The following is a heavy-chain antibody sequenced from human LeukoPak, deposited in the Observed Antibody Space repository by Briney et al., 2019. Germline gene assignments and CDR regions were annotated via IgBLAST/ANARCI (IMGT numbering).Heavy chain of an antibody. CDR2: ISSSNSYI. CDR3: TSGIYSYGLRDY. D-gene: IGHD5-18*01. Sequence: GGSLRLSCAASGFTFSSYSMNWVRQAPGKGLEWVSSISSSNSYIYYADSVKGRFTISRDNAKNSLYLQMNSLRAEDTAMYYCTSGIYSYGLRDYWGQGTLVTVSS. CDR1: GFTFSSYS. J-gene: IGHJ4*02. V-gene: IGHV3-21*01.